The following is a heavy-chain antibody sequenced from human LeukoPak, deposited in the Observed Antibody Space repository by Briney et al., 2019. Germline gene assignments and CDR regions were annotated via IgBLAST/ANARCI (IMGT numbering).Heavy chain of an antibody. D-gene: IGHD2-15*01. Sequence: GASVKVSCKASGYTFTSYYMHWVRQAPGQGLEWMGIINPSGGSTSYAQKFRGRVTMTRDTSTSTVYMELSSLRSEDTAVYYCARDWAVVVVAASNWFDPWGQGTLVTVSS. J-gene: IGHJ5*02. CDR3: ARDWAVVVVAASNWFDP. CDR2: INPSGGST. CDR1: GYTFTSYY. V-gene: IGHV1-46*01.